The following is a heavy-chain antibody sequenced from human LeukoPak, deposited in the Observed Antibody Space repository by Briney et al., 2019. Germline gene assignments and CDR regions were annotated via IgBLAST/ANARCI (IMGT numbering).Heavy chain of an antibody. CDR2: ISWDGGST. D-gene: IGHD3-10*01. CDR1: GFTFDDYA. V-gene: IGHV3-43D*03. CDR3: AKEVMVRGVILYGMDV. J-gene: IGHJ6*02. Sequence: TGGSLRLSCAASGFTFDDYAMHWVRQAPGKGLEWVSLISWDGGSTYYADSVKGRFTISRDNSKNSLYLQMNSLRAEDTALYYCAKEVMVRGVILYGMDVWGQGTTVTVSS.